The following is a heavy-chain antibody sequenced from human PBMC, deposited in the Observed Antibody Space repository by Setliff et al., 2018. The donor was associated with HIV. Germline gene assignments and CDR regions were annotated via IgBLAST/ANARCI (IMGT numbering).Heavy chain of an antibody. CDR2: INHSGST. Sequence: SETLSLTCAVYGGSFSGYYWSWIRQPPGKGLEWIGEINHSGSTNYNMSLWSRVTISLDASRNQFSLELISVTAADTAMYYCAGGPGTTSIDYWAQGTLVT. CDR1: GGSFSGYY. V-gene: IGHV4-34*01. D-gene: IGHD1-26*01. J-gene: IGHJ4*02. CDR3: AGGPGTTSIDY.